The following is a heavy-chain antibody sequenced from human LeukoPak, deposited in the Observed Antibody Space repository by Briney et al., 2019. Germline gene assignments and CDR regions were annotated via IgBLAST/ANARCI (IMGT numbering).Heavy chain of an antibody. D-gene: IGHD3-9*01. CDR3: ARGGALRYFDWLSQELLLFDY. CDR2: ISAYNGNT. J-gene: IGHJ4*02. CDR1: GYTLTSYG. V-gene: IGHV1-18*01. Sequence: ASVKVSCKASGYTLTSYGISWVRQAPGQGLECMGWISAYNGNTNYAQKLQGRVTMTTDTSTSTAYMELRSLRSDDTAVYYCARGGALRYFDWLSQELLLFDYWGQGTLVTVSS.